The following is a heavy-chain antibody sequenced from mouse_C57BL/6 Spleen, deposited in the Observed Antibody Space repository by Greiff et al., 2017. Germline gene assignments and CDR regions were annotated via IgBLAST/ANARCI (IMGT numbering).Heavy chain of an antibody. J-gene: IGHJ1*03. V-gene: IGHV1-81*01. CDR1: GYTFTSYG. Sequence: VQVVESGAELARPGASVKLSCKASGYTFTSYGISWVKQRTGQGLEWIGEIYPRSGNTYYNEKFKGKATLTADKSSSTAYMELRSLTSEDSAVYFCAYYYGSSYGYFDVWGTGTTVTVSS. CDR3: AYYYGSSYGYFDV. CDR2: IYPRSGNT. D-gene: IGHD1-1*01.